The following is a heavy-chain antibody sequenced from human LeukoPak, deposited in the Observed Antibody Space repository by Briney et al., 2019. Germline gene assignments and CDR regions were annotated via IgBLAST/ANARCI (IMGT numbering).Heavy chain of an antibody. Sequence: ASVKVSCKASGYTFSSHDINWVRQAPGQGLEWMGWMNPNSGNTGFAPKFQGRVTMTMNTSITTAYMELSRLRSDDTAVYYCARDMRIAAAGIGYWGQGTLVTVSS. CDR2: MNPNSGNT. D-gene: IGHD6-13*01. V-gene: IGHV1-8*02. CDR3: ARDMRIAAAGIGY. CDR1: GYTFSSHD. J-gene: IGHJ4*02.